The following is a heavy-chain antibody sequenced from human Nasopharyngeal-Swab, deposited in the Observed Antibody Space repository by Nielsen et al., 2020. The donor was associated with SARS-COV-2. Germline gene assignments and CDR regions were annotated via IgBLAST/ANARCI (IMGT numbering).Heavy chain of an antibody. CDR1: GFTFSSYG. Sequence: GGSLRLSCAASGFTFSSYGLHWVRQAPGKGLEWVALISYDGNSKYYADSVKGRFTISRDTSKNTLFLQMNSLRAEDTAVYYCAKAEKFVDFWSGSHYNCGMDVWGQGTTVTVSS. V-gene: IGHV3-30*18. CDR3: AKAEKFVDFWSGSHYNCGMDV. CDR2: ISYDGNSK. D-gene: IGHD3-3*01. J-gene: IGHJ6*02.